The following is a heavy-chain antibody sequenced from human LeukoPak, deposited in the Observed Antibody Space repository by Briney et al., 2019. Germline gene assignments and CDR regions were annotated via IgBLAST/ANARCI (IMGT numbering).Heavy chain of an antibody. Sequence: GRSLRLSCAASRFTFSSYGMHWVRQAPGKGLEWVAVVSSDGGTKYYADSVKGRFTISRDNSKNTLYLQMSSLKTEDTAVYYCAKEGDGAARFAFDIWGQGTMVTVSS. CDR2: VSSDGGTK. CDR3: AKEGDGAARFAFDI. V-gene: IGHV3-30*18. J-gene: IGHJ3*02. CDR1: RFTFSSYG. D-gene: IGHD6-6*01.